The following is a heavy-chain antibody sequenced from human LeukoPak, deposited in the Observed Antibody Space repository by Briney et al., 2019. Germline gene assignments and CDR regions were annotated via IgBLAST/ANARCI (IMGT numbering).Heavy chain of an antibody. J-gene: IGHJ4*02. CDR3: ARDYDSSGYSVRFEY. D-gene: IGHD3-22*01. Sequence: PGGSLRLSCVASGFTFSRYWMSWVRQAPGKGLEWVANIKQDGRDKYYVDSVKGRFTITRDNAKNSLYLQMNSLRAEDTAVYYCARDYDSSGYSVRFEYWGQGTLVTVSS. CDR2: IKQDGRDK. CDR1: GFTFSRYW. V-gene: IGHV3-7*04.